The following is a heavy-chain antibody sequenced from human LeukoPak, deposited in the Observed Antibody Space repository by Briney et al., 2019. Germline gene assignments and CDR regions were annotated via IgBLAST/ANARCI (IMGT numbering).Heavy chain of an antibody. CDR3: ARVPTLNYYYGMDV. J-gene: IGHJ6*02. CDR1: GYPFPRYY. Sequence: ASVQVSCQASGYPFPRYYMHWGRQAPGQGLEWMGWINPNSGGTNYAQKFQGRVTMTRDTSISTAYMELSRLRSDDTAVYYCARVPTLNYYYGMDVWGQGTTVTVSS. CDR2: INPNSGGT. V-gene: IGHV1-2*02.